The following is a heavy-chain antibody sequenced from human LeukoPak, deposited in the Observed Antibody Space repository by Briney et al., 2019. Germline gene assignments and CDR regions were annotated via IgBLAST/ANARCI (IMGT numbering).Heavy chain of an antibody. CDR2: ISRGGNTI. CDR3: ARGNSLDY. V-gene: IGHV3-11*01. D-gene: IGHD4-23*01. CDR1: GFTFSDYY. J-gene: IGHJ4*02. Sequence: GESLRLSCAASGFTFSDYYMTWIRQAPGEGLEWVSYISRGGNTIYYADSVKGRFTISRDNAKNSLFLQMNSLRVEDTAVYYCARGNSLDYWGQGTLVTVSS.